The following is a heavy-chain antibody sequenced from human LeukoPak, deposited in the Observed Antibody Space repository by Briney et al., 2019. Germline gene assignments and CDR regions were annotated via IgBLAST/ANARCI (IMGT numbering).Heavy chain of an antibody. J-gene: IGHJ4*02. V-gene: IGHV3-21*04. CDR3: ARDFGSAFDY. D-gene: IGHD3-3*01. CDR2: ISSSSSYI. Sequence: GGSLRLSCAASGFTFSIYSMNWVRQAPGKGLEWVSSISSSSSYIYYADSVKGRFTISRDNSKNTLYLQMNSLRAEDTAVYYCARDFGSAFDYWGQGTLVTVSS. CDR1: GFTFSIYS.